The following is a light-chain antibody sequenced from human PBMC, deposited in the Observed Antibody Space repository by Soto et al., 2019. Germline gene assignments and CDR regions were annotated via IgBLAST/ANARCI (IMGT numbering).Light chain of an antibody. CDR3: RQYGSSPQT. Sequence: EIVLTQSPGTLSLSPGERATLSCRASQSVSGNSLAWYQQKPGQAPSLLIYAASNRAADIPDRFSGSGSATDFTLAISRLEPEDFPVYYCRQYGSSPQTFGPGTKVDI. J-gene: IGKJ3*01. CDR1: QSVSGNS. V-gene: IGKV3-20*01. CDR2: AAS.